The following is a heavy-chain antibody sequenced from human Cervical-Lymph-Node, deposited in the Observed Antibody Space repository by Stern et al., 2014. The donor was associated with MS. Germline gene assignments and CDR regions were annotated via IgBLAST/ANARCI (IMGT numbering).Heavy chain of an antibody. CDR3: ARAHYDSGNDHFSAEYFRH. CDR2: MNPSTGDT. CDR1: GYTFVGYD. D-gene: IGHD3-22*01. J-gene: IGHJ1*01. V-gene: IGHV1-8*01. Sequence: VQLVQSGAEVKKPGASVQVSCKASGYTFVGYDLHWVRQATGQGLEWMGWMNPSTGDTGFAQKFQGRVIMTRNTSISTAYMELTSLRSEDTAVYYCARAHYDSGNDHFSAEYFRHWGQGTLVTVSS.